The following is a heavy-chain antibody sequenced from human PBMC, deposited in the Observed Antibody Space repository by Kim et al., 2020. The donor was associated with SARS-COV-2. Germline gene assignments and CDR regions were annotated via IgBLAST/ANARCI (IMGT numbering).Heavy chain of an antibody. CDR1: GGSISSGGYY. Sequence: SETLSLTCTVSGGSISSGGYYWSWIRQHPVKGLEWIGYIYYSGSTYYNPSLKSRVTISVDTSKNQFSLKLSSVTAADTAVYYCARNIGITMIVVVTGWFDPWGQGTLVTVSS. D-gene: IGHD3-22*01. V-gene: IGHV4-31*03. CDR2: IYYSGST. CDR3: ARNIGITMIVVVTGWFDP. J-gene: IGHJ5*02.